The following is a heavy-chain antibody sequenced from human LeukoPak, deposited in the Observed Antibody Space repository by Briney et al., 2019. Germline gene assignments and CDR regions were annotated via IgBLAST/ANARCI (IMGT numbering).Heavy chain of an antibody. Sequence: GGSLRLSCAASGFTFNNNGIHWVRQAPRQGLGWVALISYDESYKYNTESVKGRFTISRDNSKDTLYLQMNSLRAEDTAVYYCAKDFVIAVAGPWGRGGRQNYMDVWGKGTTVTISS. CDR3: AKDFVIAVAGPWGRGGRQNYMDV. D-gene: IGHD6-19*01. CDR1: GFTFNNNG. CDR2: ISYDESYK. V-gene: IGHV3-30*18. J-gene: IGHJ6*03.